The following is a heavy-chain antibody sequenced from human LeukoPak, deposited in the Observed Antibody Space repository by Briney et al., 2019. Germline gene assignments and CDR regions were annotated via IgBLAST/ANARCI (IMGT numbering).Heavy chain of an antibody. V-gene: IGHV1-18*01. CDR1: GYTFTSYG. CDR3: ARVHSSGYYYGGDY. D-gene: IGHD3-22*01. CDR2: ISAYNGNT. Sequence: ASVKVSCKASGYTFTSYGISWVRQAPGQGLEWMGWISAYNGNTNYAQKLQGRVTMTTDTSTSTAYMELRSLRADDAAVYYCARVHSSGYYYGGDYWGQATLVTVSS. J-gene: IGHJ4*02.